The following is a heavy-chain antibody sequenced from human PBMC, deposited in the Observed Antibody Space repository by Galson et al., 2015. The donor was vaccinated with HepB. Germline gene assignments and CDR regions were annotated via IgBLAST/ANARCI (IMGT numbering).Heavy chain of an antibody. V-gene: IGHV3-30-3*01. J-gene: IGHJ4*02. CDR3: ARGQTSSSWHPFPDY. CDR1: GFTFSSYA. D-gene: IGHD6-13*01. CDR2: ISYDGSNK. Sequence: SLRLSCAASGFTFSSYAMHWVRQAPGKGLEWVAVISYDGSNKYYADSVKGRFTISRDNSKNTLYLQMNSLRAEDTAVYYCARGQTSSSWHPFPDYWGQGTLVTVSS.